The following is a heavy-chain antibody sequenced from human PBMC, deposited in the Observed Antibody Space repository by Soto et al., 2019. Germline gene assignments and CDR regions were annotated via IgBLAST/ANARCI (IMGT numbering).Heavy chain of an antibody. CDR3: ARDDRKVTPWFDP. D-gene: IGHD4-4*01. Sequence: QVQLVQSGAEVKKPGASVKVSCKASGYTFTSYAMHWVRQAPGQRLEWMGWINAGNGNTKYSQKFQGRVTITRDTSASTAYMELSSLRSEDTAVYYCARDDRKVTPWFDPWGQGTLVTVSS. CDR1: GYTFTSYA. CDR2: INAGNGNT. V-gene: IGHV1-3*01. J-gene: IGHJ5*02.